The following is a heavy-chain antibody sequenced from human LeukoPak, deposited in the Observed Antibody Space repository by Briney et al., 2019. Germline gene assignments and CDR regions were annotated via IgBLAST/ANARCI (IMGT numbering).Heavy chain of an antibody. CDR1: GYTFTSYY. CDR3: AKDYEPLVGVHRWGDWFDP. D-gene: IGHD1-26*01. CDR2: INPSGGST. J-gene: IGHJ5*02. Sequence: ASVKVSCKASGYTFTSYYMHWVRQAPGQGLEWMGIINPSGGSTSYAQKFQGRVTMTRDTSTSTVYMELSSLRPEDTAVYYCAKDYEPLVGVHRWGDWFDPWGQGTLVTVSS. V-gene: IGHV1-46*01.